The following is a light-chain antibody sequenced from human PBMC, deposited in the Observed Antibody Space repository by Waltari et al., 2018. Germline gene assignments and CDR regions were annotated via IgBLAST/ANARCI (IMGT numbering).Light chain of an antibody. CDR3: SSYTGSSTVV. Sequence: QSALTQPASVSGSPGQSITISCTGPSSDVGGYNYVSWYQQHPGKAPKLMIYDVSNRPSGVSNRFSGSKSGNTASLTISGLQAEDEADYYCSSYTGSSTVVFGGGTKVTVL. CDR1: SSDVGGYNY. J-gene: IGLJ2*01. CDR2: DVS. V-gene: IGLV2-14*03.